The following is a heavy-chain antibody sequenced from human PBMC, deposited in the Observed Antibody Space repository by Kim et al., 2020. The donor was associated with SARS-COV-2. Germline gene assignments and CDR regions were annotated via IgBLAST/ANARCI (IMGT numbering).Heavy chain of an antibody. D-gene: IGHD4-17*01. Sequence: SETLSLTCTVSGGPIRSSFYYWGWIRQPPGKGLEWIGGLYYAGNAYDNPSLKSRVTISVDPSKNQFSLQLNSVTAADTALYYCASASWVTTAPSVNPIWYYGLDVWGPGATVTVSS. CDR3: ASASWVTTAPSVNPIWYYGLDV. V-gene: IGHV4-39*07. CDR1: GGPIRSSFYY. J-gene: IGHJ6*02. CDR2: LYYAGNA.